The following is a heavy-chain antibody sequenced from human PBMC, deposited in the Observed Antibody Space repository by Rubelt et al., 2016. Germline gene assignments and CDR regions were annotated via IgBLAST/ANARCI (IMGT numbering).Heavy chain of an antibody. CDR2: ISSSSSSI. Sequence: EVQLVESGGGLIQPGGSLRLSCAASGFTVSSNYMSWVRQAPGKGLEWVSYISSSSSSIFYADSLKGRFTISRDNAKNSLYLQMNSLRDEDTAVYYCARGAHYFDYWGQGTLVTVSS. J-gene: IGHJ4*02. CDR3: ARGAHYFDY. CDR1: GFTVSSNY. V-gene: IGHV3-48*02.